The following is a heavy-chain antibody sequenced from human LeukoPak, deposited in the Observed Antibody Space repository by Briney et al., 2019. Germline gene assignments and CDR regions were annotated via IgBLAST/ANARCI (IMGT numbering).Heavy chain of an antibody. CDR1: GFTFSSYG. Sequence: GGSLRLSCAASGFTFSSYGMHWVRQAPGKGLEWVAFIRYDGSNKYYADSVKGRFTISRDNSKNTLYLQMNSLRAEDTAVYYCARGGPSRDIMVRGTWELDYWGQGTLVTVSS. CDR2: IRYDGSNK. V-gene: IGHV3-30*02. CDR3: ARGGPSRDIMVRGTWELDY. D-gene: IGHD3-10*01. J-gene: IGHJ4*02.